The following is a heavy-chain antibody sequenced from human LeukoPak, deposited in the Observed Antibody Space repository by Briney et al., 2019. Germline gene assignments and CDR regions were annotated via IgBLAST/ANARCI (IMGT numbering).Heavy chain of an antibody. Sequence: MPSETLSLTCTVSGGSISSSSYYWGWIRQPPGKGLEWIGSIYYSGSTYYNPSLKSRVTISVDTSKNQFSLKLSSVTAADTAVYYCARDGHSGSYISHDAFDIWGQGTMVTVSS. J-gene: IGHJ3*02. CDR2: IYYSGST. CDR3: ARDGHSGSYISHDAFDI. CDR1: GGSISSSSYY. D-gene: IGHD1-26*01. V-gene: IGHV4-39*07.